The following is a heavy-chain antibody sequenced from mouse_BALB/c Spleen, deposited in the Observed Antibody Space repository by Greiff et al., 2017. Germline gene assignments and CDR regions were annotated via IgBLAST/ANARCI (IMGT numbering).Heavy chain of an antibody. Sequence: VQLQQSGAELVRPGVSVKISCKGSGYTFTDYAMHWVKQSHAKSLEWIGVISTYYGDASYNQKFKGKATMTVDKSSSTAYMELARLTSEDSAIYYCARWEVRQAMDYWGQGTSVTVSS. D-gene: IGHD2-14*01. J-gene: IGHJ4*01. CDR2: ISTYYGDA. CDR1: GYTFTDYA. CDR3: ARWEVRQAMDY. V-gene: IGHV1S137*01.